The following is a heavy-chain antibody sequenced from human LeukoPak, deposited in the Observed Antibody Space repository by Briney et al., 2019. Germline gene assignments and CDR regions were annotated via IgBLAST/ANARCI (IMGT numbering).Heavy chain of an antibody. CDR3: ARDSSGYSLLYYYYYMDV. CDR2: ISSSSSYI. Sequence: GGSLRLSCAASGFTFSSYSMNWVRQAPGKGLEWVSYISSSSSYIYYADSVKGRFTISRDNAKNSLYLQMNSLRAEDTAVYYCARDSSGYSLLYYYYYMDVWGKGTTVTVSS. CDR1: GFTFSSYS. D-gene: IGHD3-22*01. J-gene: IGHJ6*03. V-gene: IGHV3-21*05.